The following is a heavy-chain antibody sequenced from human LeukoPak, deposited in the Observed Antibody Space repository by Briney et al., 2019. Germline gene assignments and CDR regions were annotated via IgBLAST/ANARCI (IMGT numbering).Heavy chain of an antibody. V-gene: IGHV3-21*01. CDR2: ISSSSSYI. Sequence: GGSLRLSCAASGFTFSSYSMNWVRQAPGKGLEWVSSISSSSSYIYYADSVKGRFTISRDNAKNSLYLQMNSLRAEDTAMYYCARKYGRTYYYDSSGYYPVDYWGQGTLVTVSS. CDR1: GFTFSSYS. J-gene: IGHJ4*02. CDR3: ARKYGRTYYYDSSGYYPVDY. D-gene: IGHD3-22*01.